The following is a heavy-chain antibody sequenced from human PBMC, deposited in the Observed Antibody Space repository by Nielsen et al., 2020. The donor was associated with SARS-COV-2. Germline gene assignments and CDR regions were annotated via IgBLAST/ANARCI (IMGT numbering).Heavy chain of an antibody. CDR2: IFATGST. J-gene: IGHJ3*02. CDR1: GGSIYSGGYS. Sequence: SETLSLTCTVSGGSIYSGGYSWSWIRQPAGRGLEWIGRIFATGSTNYNPSLKSRVTISVDTSKNQFSLKVTSVTAADTAVYYCARAPDIVQVPTATPIWGQGTLVTVSS. V-gene: IGHV4-61*02. CDR3: ARAPDIVQVPTATPI. D-gene: IGHD2-15*01.